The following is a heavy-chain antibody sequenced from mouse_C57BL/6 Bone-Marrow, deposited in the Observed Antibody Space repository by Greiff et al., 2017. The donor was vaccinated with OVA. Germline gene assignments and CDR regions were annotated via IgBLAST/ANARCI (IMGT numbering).Heavy chain of an antibody. CDR1: GYTFTSYW. J-gene: IGHJ4*01. CDR3: AIAYYSNYHYAMDY. D-gene: IGHD2-5*01. Sequence: QVQLQQPGAELVKPGASVKVSCKASGYTFTSYWMHWVKQRPGQGLEWIGRIHPSDSDTNYNQKFKGKATLTVDKSSSTAYMQLSSLTSEDSAVYYCAIAYYSNYHYAMDYWGQGTSVTGSS. CDR2: IHPSDSDT. V-gene: IGHV1-74*01.